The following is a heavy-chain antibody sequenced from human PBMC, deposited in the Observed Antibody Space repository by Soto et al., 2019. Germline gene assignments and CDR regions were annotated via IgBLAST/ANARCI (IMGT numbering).Heavy chain of an antibody. CDR3: AREENWNYAY. Sequence: SETLSLTCTVSGDSVISGSYYCSWFRQPPGKGLEWIGYIYYSGSTNYNPSLKSRVTISVGTSKNQFSLKLSSVTAADTAVYYCAREENWNYAYWGQGTLVTVS. CDR1: GDSVISGSYY. J-gene: IGHJ4*02. CDR2: IYYSGST. D-gene: IGHD1-7*01. V-gene: IGHV4-61*01.